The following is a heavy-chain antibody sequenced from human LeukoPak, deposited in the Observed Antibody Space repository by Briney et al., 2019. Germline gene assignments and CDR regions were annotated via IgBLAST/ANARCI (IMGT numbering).Heavy chain of an antibody. J-gene: IGHJ4*02. D-gene: IGHD2-8*01. CDR3: ARSLGYCTNGVCPRYFDH. CDR1: GGSISSYH. V-gene: IGHV4-4*07. Sequence: SETLSLTCTVSGGSISSYHWSWIRQPAGKGLEWIGRIYTSGSTNYNPSLKSRVTMSVDTSKNQFSLKLSSVTAADTAVYYCARSLGYCTNGVCPRYFDHWGQGTLVTVSS. CDR2: IYTSGST.